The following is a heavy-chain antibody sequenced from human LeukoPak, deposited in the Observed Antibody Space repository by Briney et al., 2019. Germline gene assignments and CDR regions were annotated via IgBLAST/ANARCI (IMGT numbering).Heavy chain of an antibody. CDR3: ASGAYRDYFDY. CDR1: GFTFSSYE. CDR2: ISSRGSTI. J-gene: IGHJ4*02. D-gene: IGHD1-26*01. V-gene: IGHV3-48*03. Sequence: QSGGSLRLSCAASGFTFSSYEVNWVRRAPGKGLEWISYISSRGSTIYYADSVKDRFTISRDNAKNSLYLQMNSLRAEDTAVYYCASGAYRDYFDYWGQGTLVTVSS.